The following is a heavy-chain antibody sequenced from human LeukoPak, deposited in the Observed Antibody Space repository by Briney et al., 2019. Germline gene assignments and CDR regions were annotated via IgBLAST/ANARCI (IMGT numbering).Heavy chain of an antibody. J-gene: IGHJ4*02. V-gene: IGHV4-38-2*02. D-gene: IGHD5-18*01. CDR2: IFHTGST. CDR3: ARTVWIQLWSFDY. Sequence: SETLSLTCTVSGDSISSGNYWGWIRQPPGKGLEWIGSIFHTGSTYFNLSLKSRVTISVDTSKNQFSLRLSTVTAADTAVYYCARTVWIQLWSFDYWGQGTLVTVSS. CDR1: GDSISSGNY.